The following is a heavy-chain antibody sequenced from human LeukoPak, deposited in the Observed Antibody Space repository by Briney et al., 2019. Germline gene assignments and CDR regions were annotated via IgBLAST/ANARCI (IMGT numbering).Heavy chain of an antibody. J-gene: IGHJ5*02. Sequence: GASVKVSCKASGGTFNNYAISWVRQAPGQGLEWMGGIMPIFGSANYADKFQSRVTITADESSSTAYMELTSLTSEDTAVYYCAGARQSKLRNWFDPWGQGTLVIVSS. D-gene: IGHD5-24*01. CDR3: AGARQSKLRNWFDP. V-gene: IGHV1-69*13. CDR1: GGTFNNYA. CDR2: IMPIFGSA.